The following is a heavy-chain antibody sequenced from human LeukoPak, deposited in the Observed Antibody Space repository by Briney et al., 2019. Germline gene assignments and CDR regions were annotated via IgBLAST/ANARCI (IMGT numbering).Heavy chain of an antibody. Sequence: SETLSLTCPVTGGSISSGDYYWSWIRQPPGKGLEWIGYIYYIGSTYYNPSLKSRVTISVDTSKNQFSLQLSSVTAADTAVYYCARDRVVTMVRGVIPRRYYGMDVWGKGTTVTVSS. CDR1: GGSISSGDYY. CDR3: ARDRVVTMVRGVIPRRYYGMDV. D-gene: IGHD3-10*01. V-gene: IGHV4-30-4*01. CDR2: IYYIGST. J-gene: IGHJ6*04.